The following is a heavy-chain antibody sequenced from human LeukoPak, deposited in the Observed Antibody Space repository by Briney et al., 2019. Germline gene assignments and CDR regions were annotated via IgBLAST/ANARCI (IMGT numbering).Heavy chain of an antibody. CDR1: GGSFSGYY. CDR3: ARDMSRYSGYFDY. Sequence: SETLSLTCAVYGGSFSGYYWSWIRQPPGKGLEWIGEINHSGSTNYNPSLKSRVTISVDTSKNQFSLKLSSVTAADTAVYYCARDMSRYSGYFDYWGQGTLVTVSS. CDR2: INHSGST. J-gene: IGHJ4*02. D-gene: IGHD5-12*01. V-gene: IGHV4-34*01.